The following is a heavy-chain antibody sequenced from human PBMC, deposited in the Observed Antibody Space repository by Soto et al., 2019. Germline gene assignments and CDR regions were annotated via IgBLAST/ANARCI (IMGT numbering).Heavy chain of an antibody. J-gene: IGHJ4*02. Sequence: EVQLVESGGGSIQPGGSLRLSCAASGFTIRTNYVSWVRQAPGKGLEWVSVIYSSGNTYYADSVKGRFIISKDNSNNMLYLQMNSLRAEDTAVYYCARAPPGWEGGVDYWGQGTLVTVSS. V-gene: IGHV3-53*01. CDR2: IYSSGNT. D-gene: IGHD3-16*01. CDR1: GFTIRTNY. CDR3: ARAPPGWEGGVDY.